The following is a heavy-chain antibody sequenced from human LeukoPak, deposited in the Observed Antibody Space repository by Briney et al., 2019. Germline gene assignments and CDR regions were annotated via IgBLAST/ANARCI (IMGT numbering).Heavy chain of an antibody. Sequence: GGSLRLSCAASGFTFSGSGLRWVRQASGKGLEWVGRIRSKANSYATAYAASVKGRFTISRDDSKNTAYLQMNSLKTEDTAVYYCTSGTVGTTEVYWGQGTLVTVPS. J-gene: IGHJ4*02. CDR1: GFTFSGSG. D-gene: IGHD1-26*01. V-gene: IGHV3-73*01. CDR3: TSGTVGTTEVY. CDR2: IRSKANSYAT.